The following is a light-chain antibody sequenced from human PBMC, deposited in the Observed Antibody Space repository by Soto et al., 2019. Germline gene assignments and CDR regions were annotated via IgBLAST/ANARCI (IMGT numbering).Light chain of an antibody. Sequence: DIQMTQSPSSVSASIVDTVTITCRASQDINVYLNWYQQKPGEVPKLLIYSASTLHSGVPSRFTGSGSGTDFTLTISSLEPEDFAVYYCQQRSNWPTFGQGTKVDIK. CDR1: QDINVY. CDR2: SAS. V-gene: IGKV1-39*01. J-gene: IGKJ1*01. CDR3: QQRSNWPT.